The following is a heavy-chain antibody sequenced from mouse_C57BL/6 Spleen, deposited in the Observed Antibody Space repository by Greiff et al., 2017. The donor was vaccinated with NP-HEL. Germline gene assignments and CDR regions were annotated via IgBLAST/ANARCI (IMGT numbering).Heavy chain of an antibody. CDR3: ARDGTTDYFDY. Sequence: EVHLVESGGGLVKPGGSLKLSCAASGFTFSSYAMSWVRQTPEKRLEWVATISDGGSYTYYPDNVKGRFTISRDNAKNNLYLQMSHLKSEDTAMYYCARDGTTDYFDYWGQGTTLTVSS. CDR1: GFTFSSYA. V-gene: IGHV5-4*01. CDR2: ISDGGSYT. D-gene: IGHD1-1*01. J-gene: IGHJ2*01.